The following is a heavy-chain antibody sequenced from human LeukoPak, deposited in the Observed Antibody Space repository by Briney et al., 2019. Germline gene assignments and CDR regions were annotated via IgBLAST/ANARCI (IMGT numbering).Heavy chain of an antibody. V-gene: IGHV1-18*04. Sequence: ASVKVSCKASGYTFTSYGISWVRQAPGQGLEWMGWISAYNGNTNYAQKFQGRVTMTTDTSTSTAYMELRSLRSDDTAVYYCATEPLRLRLGDTSTDYWGQGTLVNVSS. CDR1: GYTFTSYG. J-gene: IGHJ4*02. CDR3: ATEPLRLRLGDTSTDY. D-gene: IGHD3-16*01. CDR2: ISAYNGNT.